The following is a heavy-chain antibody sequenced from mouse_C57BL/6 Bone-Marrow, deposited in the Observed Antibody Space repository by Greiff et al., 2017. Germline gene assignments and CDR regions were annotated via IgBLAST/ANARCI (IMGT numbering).Heavy chain of an antibody. Sequence: VHVKQSGPELVKPGASVKISCKASGYSFTDYFMNWVKQSHGKSLEWIGRINPNNGDPFYNQKFKGKATLTVDKSSSTAHMELLSLTSEDFAVYYCAREGGVRRRGVAYWGQGTLVTVSA. CDR2: INPNNGDP. CDR1: GYSFTDYF. CDR3: AREGGVRRRGVAY. D-gene: IGHD2-14*01. J-gene: IGHJ3*01. V-gene: IGHV1-37*01.